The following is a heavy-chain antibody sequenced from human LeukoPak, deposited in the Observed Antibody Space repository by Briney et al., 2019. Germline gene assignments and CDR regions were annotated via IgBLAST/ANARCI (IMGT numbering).Heavy chain of an antibody. CDR2: ISGSGGST. Sequence: GGSLRLSCAASGFTFSSYAMSWVRQAPGKGLEWVSAISGSGGSTYYADSVKGRFTISRDNSKNTLYLQMNSLRAEDTAVYYCAKDYFGRITIFGVVITPDYWGQGTLVTVSS. CDR1: GFTFSSYA. J-gene: IGHJ4*02. V-gene: IGHV3-23*01. D-gene: IGHD3-3*01. CDR3: AKDYFGRITIFGVVITPDY.